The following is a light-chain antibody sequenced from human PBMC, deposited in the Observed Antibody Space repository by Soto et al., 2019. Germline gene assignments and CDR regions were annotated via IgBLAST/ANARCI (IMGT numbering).Light chain of an antibody. V-gene: IGLV2-11*01. J-gene: IGLJ1*01. CDR1: SSDVGAYSF. Sequence: QSVLTQPRSVSGSPGQSIIISCTGSSSDVGAYSFASWYQQHPGAAPKLLIHDVDKRPPGVPDRFSASKSGNTASLTISGLQAEDEADYFCCSYAGDYRYVFGSGTKLTVL. CDR3: CSYAGDYRYV. CDR2: DVD.